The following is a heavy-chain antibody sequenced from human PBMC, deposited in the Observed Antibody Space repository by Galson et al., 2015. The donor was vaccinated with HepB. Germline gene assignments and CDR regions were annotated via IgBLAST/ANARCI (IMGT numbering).Heavy chain of an antibody. CDR3: ARDSAAAGNFDY. Sequence: SLRLSCAASGFTFSDYYMSWIRQAPGKGLEWVSYISSSSSYTNYADSVKGRFTISRDNAKNSLYLQMNSLRAEDTAVYYCARDSAAAGNFDYWGQGTLVTVSS. J-gene: IGHJ4*02. CDR2: ISSSSSYT. V-gene: IGHV3-11*06. CDR1: GFTFSDYY. D-gene: IGHD6-13*01.